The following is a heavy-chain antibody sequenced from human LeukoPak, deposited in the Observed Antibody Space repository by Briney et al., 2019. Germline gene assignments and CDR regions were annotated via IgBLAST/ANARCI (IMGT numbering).Heavy chain of an antibody. CDR2: SPGGGAST. V-gene: IGHV3-23*01. D-gene: IGHD4-17*01. J-gene: IGHJ4*02. CDR3: AIPSFGLYGGYDY. CDR1: GFALSSYA. Sequence: PGGSLRLSCAPSGFALSSYAMHGVAETPARGGECGSSSPGGGASTYYAASVKGRFTISRDNSKNPLYLQMSSLRAEATALYYCAIPSFGLYGGYDYWGQGNLVTVSS.